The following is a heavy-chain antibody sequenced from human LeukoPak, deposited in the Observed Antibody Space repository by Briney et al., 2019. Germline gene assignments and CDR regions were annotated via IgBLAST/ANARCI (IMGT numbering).Heavy chain of an antibody. V-gene: IGHV3-23*01. CDR2: ISGGGDST. CDR1: GGSISSSSYY. J-gene: IGHJ3*02. D-gene: IGHD2-2*01. Sequence: ETLSLTCTVSGGSISSSSYYWGWIRQAPGKGLEWVSVISGGGDSTYYADSVKGRFTISRDNSKNTLYLQMNSLRAEDTAIYYCAKRYISTSRGALDIWGQGTMVTVSS. CDR3: AKRYISTSRGALDI.